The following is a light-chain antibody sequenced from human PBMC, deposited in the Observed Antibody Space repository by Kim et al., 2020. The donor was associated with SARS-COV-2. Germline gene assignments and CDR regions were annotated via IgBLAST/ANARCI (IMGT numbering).Light chain of an antibody. Sequence: GQSLTISCTRTSSDVGGYNYVSWYQQHPGKAPKLMIYDVSKRPSGVSNRFSGSKSGNTASLTISGLQAEDEADYYCSSYTSSSTWVFGGGTQLTVL. CDR1: SSDVGGYNY. CDR3: SSYTSSSTWV. V-gene: IGLV2-14*04. J-gene: IGLJ3*02. CDR2: DVS.